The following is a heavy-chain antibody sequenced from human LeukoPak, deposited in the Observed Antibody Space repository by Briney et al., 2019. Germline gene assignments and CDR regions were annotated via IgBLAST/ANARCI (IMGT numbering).Heavy chain of an antibody. CDR2: IKPDGSDK. CDR3: ARDGALAY. D-gene: IGHD3-3*02. Sequence: GGPLRLSCATSAFTFSPYWMSWVRQAPGKGLEWVANIKPDGSDKNYVDSVKGRFTISGDNARNSLSLQMDSLSAEDTAVYYCARDGALAYWGQGTLVTVSS. CDR1: AFTFSPYW. V-gene: IGHV3-7*05. J-gene: IGHJ4*02.